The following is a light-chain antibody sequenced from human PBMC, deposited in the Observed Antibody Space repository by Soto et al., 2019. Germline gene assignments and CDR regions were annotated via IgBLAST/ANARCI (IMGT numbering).Light chain of an antibody. CDR3: QQRSNWPPSIT. J-gene: IGKJ5*01. CDR2: DAS. V-gene: IGKV3-11*01. CDR1: QSISNY. Sequence: EIVLTQSPVTLSLSPWQGAALSCRASQSISNYLAWYQQKPGQAPRLLIYDASNRATGTPARFSGSGSGTDITLTISSLEPEDFAVYYCQQRSNWPPSITFGQGTRLEIK.